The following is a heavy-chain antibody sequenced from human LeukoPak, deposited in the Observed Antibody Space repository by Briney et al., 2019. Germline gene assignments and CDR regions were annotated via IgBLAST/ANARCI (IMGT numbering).Heavy chain of an antibody. CDR3: AKDTWQLSQDY. D-gene: IGHD1-26*01. J-gene: IGHJ4*02. CDR2: IRYDGSTK. V-gene: IGHV3-30*02. Sequence: GGSLRLSCAASGFTFSTYGMHWVRQAPGKGLEWVAFIRYDGSTKHYADSVKGRFTISRGNSKNTLYLQMNSLRAEDTAVYYCAKDTWQLSQDYWGQGTLVTVSS. CDR1: GFTFSTYG.